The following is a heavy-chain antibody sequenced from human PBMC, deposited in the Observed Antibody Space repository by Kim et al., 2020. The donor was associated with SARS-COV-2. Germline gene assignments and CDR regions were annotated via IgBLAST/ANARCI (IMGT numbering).Heavy chain of an antibody. V-gene: IGHV3-30*04. CDR3: ARAGVYCSGGSCSSDYYGMDV. Sequence: GGSLRLSCAASGFTFSSYAMHWVRQAPGKGLEWVAVISYDGSNKYYADSVKGRFTISRDNSKNTLYLQMNSPRAEDTAVYYCARAGVYCSGGSCSSDYYGMDVWGQGTTVTVSS. CDR2: ISYDGSNK. J-gene: IGHJ6*02. D-gene: IGHD2-15*01. CDR1: GFTFSSYA.